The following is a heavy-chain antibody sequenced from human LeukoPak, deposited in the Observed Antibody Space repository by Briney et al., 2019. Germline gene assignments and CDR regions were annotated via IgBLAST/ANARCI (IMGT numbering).Heavy chain of an antibody. J-gene: IGHJ6*02. Sequence: ASVTVSCKASGYTFTSYGISWVRQAPGQGLEWMGWISAYNGNTNYAQKLQGRVTMTTDTSTSTAYMELRSLRSDDTAVYYCARVLLWFGEVTYGMDVWGQGTTVTVSS. CDR3: ARVLLWFGEVTYGMDV. CDR2: ISAYNGNT. CDR1: GYTFTSYG. D-gene: IGHD3-10*01. V-gene: IGHV1-18*01.